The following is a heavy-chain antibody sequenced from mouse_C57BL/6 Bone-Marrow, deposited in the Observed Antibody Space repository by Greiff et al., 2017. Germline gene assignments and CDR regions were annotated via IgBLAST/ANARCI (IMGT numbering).Heavy chain of an antibody. J-gene: IGHJ2*01. CDR3: TRSIGREDYFDY. CDR1: GYTFTDYE. CDR2: IDPETGGT. Sequence: QVQLQQPGAELVRPGASVTLSCKASGYTFTDYEMHWVKQTPVHGLEWIGAIDPETGGTAYNQTFKGKAILTADKSSSTAYMELRSLTSDDSAVYYCTRSIGREDYFDYWGQGTTLTVSS. V-gene: IGHV1-15*01.